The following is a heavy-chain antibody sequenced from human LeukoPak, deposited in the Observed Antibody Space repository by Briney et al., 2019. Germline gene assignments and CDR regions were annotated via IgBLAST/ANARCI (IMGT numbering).Heavy chain of an antibody. D-gene: IGHD6-19*01. CDR2: IFGSGGSP. J-gene: IGHJ4*01. V-gene: IGHV3-23*01. CDR3: AKGIYSSGWSYFDY. Sequence: GGSLRLSCEASGFTFGSHAMYWVRQAPGKGLEWVAGIFGSGGSPHYADPVKGRFTISRDNSRNTVYLQINSLRAEDTAVYYCAKGIYSSGWSYFDYWGHGTLVTVSS. CDR1: GFTFGSHA.